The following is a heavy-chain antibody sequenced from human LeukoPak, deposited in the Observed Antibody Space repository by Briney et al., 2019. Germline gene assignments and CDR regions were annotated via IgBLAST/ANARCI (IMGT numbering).Heavy chain of an antibody. CDR1: GYSISSGYY. J-gene: IGHJ4*02. D-gene: IGHD3-3*01. V-gene: IGHV4-38-2*02. Sequence: PSETLSLTCTVSGYSISSGYYWGWIRQPPGKGLEWNGSIYHSGSTYYNPSLKSRVTISVDTSKNQFSLKLSSVTAADTAVYYCARGVPVYDFWSGHTDYWGQGTLVTVSS. CDR2: IYHSGST. CDR3: ARGVPVYDFWSGHTDY.